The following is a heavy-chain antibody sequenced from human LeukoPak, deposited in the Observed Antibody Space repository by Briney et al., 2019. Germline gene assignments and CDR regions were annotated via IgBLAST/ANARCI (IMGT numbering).Heavy chain of an antibody. D-gene: IGHD5-24*01. CDR1: GYTFTSYA. J-gene: IGHJ4*02. CDR3: ARDTGWLQLEYFDY. CDR2: INTNTGNP. Sequence: ASVKVSCKASGYTFTSYAMNWVRQAPGQGLEWMGWINTNTGNPTYAQGFTGRFVFSLDTSVSTAYPQISSLKAEDTAVYYCARDTGWLQLEYFDYWGQGTLVTVSS. V-gene: IGHV7-4-1*02.